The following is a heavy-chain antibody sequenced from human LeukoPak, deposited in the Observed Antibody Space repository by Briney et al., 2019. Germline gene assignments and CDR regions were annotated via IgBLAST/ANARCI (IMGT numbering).Heavy chain of an antibody. CDR1: GFTFSSYA. V-gene: IGHV3-30*04. J-gene: IGHJ3*02. CDR2: ISYDGSNK. CDR3: ATSSVYDYYDSSGYQHDAFDI. Sequence: GGSLRLSCAASGFTFSSYAMHWVRQAPGKGLEWVAVISYDGSNKYYADSVKGRFTISRDNAKNSLYLQMNSLRAEDTAVYYCATSSVYDYYDSSGYQHDAFDIWGQGTMVTVSS. D-gene: IGHD3-22*01.